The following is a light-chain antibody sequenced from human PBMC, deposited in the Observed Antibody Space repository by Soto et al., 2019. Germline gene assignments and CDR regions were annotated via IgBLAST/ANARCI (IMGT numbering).Light chain of an antibody. CDR2: GAS. J-gene: IGKJ1*01. Sequence: ENMMKQSPSALSVSPGERATLSCRASQSVSSSYLAWYQQKPGQAPRLLIYGASNRATGIPDRFSGSGSGTDFTLTISRLEPEDFAVYYCQQYGSSGTFGQGTKVDIK. V-gene: IGKV3-20*01. CDR1: QSVSSSY. CDR3: QQYGSSGT.